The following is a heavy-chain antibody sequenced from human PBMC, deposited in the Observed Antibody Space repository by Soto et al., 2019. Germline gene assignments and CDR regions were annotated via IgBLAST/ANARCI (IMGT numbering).Heavy chain of an antibody. CDR2: IYYSGST. D-gene: IGHD2-8*01. Sequence: GSISSYYWSWIRQPPGKGLEWIGYIYYSGSTNYNPSLKSRVTISVDTSKNQFSLKLSSVTAADTAVYYCAREGGYCTNGVCYKENWFGPWGQGTLVTVSS. J-gene: IGHJ5*02. CDR1: GSISSYY. V-gene: IGHV4-59*01. CDR3: AREGGYCTNGVCYKENWFGP.